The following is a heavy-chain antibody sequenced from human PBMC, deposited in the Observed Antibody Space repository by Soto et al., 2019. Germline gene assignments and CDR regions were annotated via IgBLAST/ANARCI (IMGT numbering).Heavy chain of an antibody. Sequence: EVQLVVSGGGVVRPGESMRLSCTASGFTFDDYSMTWVRQIPGKGLEWVSTTNWNGATTAYADPVRGRFTISRDNAKNSLYLQLDTVTAEDTAFYHCARDSDDSTGYYDYWGQGTLVTVSS. V-gene: IGHV3-20*01. D-gene: IGHD4-4*01. CDR1: GFTFDDYS. J-gene: IGHJ4*02. CDR2: TNWNGATT. CDR3: ARDSDDSTGYYDY.